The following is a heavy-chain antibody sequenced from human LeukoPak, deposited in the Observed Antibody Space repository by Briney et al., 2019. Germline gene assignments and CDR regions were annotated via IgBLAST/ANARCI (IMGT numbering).Heavy chain of an antibody. CDR1: GYTFTGYY. J-gene: IGHJ3*02. Sequence: ASVKVCCKASGYTFTGYYMHWVRQAPGQGLEWMRWINPNSGGTNYAQKFQGRVTMTRDTSISTAYMELSRLRSDDTAVYYCARDFSDYDFWSGYPTEDDAFDIWGQGTMVTVSS. V-gene: IGHV1-2*02. D-gene: IGHD3-3*01. CDR3: ARDFSDYDFWSGYPTEDDAFDI. CDR2: INPNSGGT.